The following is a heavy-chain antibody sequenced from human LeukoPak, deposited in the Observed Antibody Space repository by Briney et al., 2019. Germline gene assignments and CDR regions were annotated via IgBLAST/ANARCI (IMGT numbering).Heavy chain of an antibody. CDR1: GFTFSRYW. CDR2: ISGSSGSI. V-gene: IGHV3-48*02. CDR3: ARDKSRNFDY. J-gene: IGHJ4*02. Sequence: GGSLRLSCAASGFTFSRYWMSWVRQAPGKGLEWISYISGSSGSIYYADSVEGRFTISRDNAKNSVYLQMNSLRDDDTAVYFCARDKSRNFDYWGQGTLVTVSS.